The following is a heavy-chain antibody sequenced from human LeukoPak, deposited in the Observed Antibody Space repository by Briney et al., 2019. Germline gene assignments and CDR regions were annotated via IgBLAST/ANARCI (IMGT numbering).Heavy chain of an antibody. CDR1: GLTLSNYA. CDR2: ISVSGGGR. Sequence: GGSLRLSCAASGLTLSNYAMSWVPGAPGKGREGVSAISVSGGGRYNAASVTGRFTISRDNSRTTLFLQMKSLRAEDTAVYYCAKEDPHYDILTGYYTTPYSFDSWGQGNLVTVS. V-gene: IGHV3-23*01. D-gene: IGHD3-9*01. CDR3: AKEDPHYDILTGYYTTPYSFDS. J-gene: IGHJ4*02.